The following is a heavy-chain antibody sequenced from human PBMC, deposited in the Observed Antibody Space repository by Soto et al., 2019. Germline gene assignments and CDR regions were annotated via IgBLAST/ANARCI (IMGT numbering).Heavy chain of an antibody. CDR1: GGTFSSYA. J-gene: IGHJ4*02. CDR2: IIPIFGTA. Sequence: QVQLGQSGAEVKKPGSSVKVSCKASGGTFSSYAISWVRQAPGQGLQWTGGIIPIFGTANYAQKFQGRVTITEDESTSTAYMELSSLRSEDTAVYYCAVGAVAGTLTVDYWGQGTLVTVSS. D-gene: IGHD6-19*01. V-gene: IGHV1-69*01. CDR3: AVGAVAGTLTVDY.